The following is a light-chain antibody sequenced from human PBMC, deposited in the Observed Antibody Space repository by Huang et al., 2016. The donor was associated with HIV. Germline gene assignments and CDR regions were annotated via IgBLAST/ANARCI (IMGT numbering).Light chain of an antibody. CDR2: CAS. CDR3: HQYYNTRYT. CDR1: QSVLYSSNNKNY. Sequence: DIVMTQSPASLAVSLGERATINCKSSQSVLYSSNNKNYLSWYQQKPGQSPKLLISCASTRESGGPDRFSGSGSGTDFTLTISSLQAEDVAVYYCHQYYNTRYTFGQGTKLEIK. J-gene: IGKJ2*01. V-gene: IGKV4-1*01.